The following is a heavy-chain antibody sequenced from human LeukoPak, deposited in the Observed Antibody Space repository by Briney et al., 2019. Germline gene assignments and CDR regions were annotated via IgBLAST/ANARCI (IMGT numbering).Heavy chain of an antibody. CDR2: ISGSGGST. Sequence: PGGSLRLSCAASGFNLSNHAMSWVRQAPGKGLEWVSAISGSGGSTYYADSVKGRFTISRDNSKNTLYLQMNSLRAEDTAVYYCAKDIAVAGTRWFDPWGQGTLVTVSS. CDR3: AKDIAVAGTRWFDP. D-gene: IGHD6-19*01. J-gene: IGHJ5*02. CDR1: GFNLSNHA. V-gene: IGHV3-23*01.